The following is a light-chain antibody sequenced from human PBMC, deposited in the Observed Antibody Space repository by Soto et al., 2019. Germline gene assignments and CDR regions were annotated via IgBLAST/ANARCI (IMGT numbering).Light chain of an antibody. CDR2: DAS. V-gene: IGKV1-33*01. J-gene: IGKJ4*01. CDR1: QGISNY. Sequence: DIQMTQSPSSLSASVGDRVTITCQASQGISNYLIWYQQKPGKAPKLLIYDASNLETGVPSRFSGSGSGTDFTFTISSLQPEDIATYYCQQYDNLPLTFGGGTKVEIK. CDR3: QQYDNLPLT.